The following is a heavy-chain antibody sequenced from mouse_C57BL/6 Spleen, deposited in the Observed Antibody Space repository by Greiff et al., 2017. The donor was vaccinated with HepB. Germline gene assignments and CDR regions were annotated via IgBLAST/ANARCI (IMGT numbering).Heavy chain of an antibody. V-gene: IGHV14-4*01. CDR1: GFNIKDDY. Sequence: VQLQQSGAELVRPGASVKLSCTASGFNIKDDYMHWVKQRPEQGLEWIGWIDPENGDTEYASKFQGKATITADTSSNTAYLQLSSLTSEDTAVYYCTTPSYGNYGYFDVWGTGITVTVSS. D-gene: IGHD2-10*01. J-gene: IGHJ1*03. CDR2: IDPENGDT. CDR3: TTPSYGNYGYFDV.